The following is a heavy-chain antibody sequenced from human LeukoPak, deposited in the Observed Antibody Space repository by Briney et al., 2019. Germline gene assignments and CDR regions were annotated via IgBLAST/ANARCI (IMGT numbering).Heavy chain of an antibody. V-gene: IGHV4-39*01. CDR1: GGSISSSSYY. D-gene: IGHD3-10*01. CDR2: IYYSGST. Sequence: SETLSLTCTVSGGSISSSSYYWGWIRQPPGKGLEWIGSIYYSGSTYYNPSLKSRVTISVDTSKNQFSLKLSSVTAADTAVYYCARLSRSGSYYKGKFDYWGQGTLVTVSS. CDR3: ARLSRSGSYYKGKFDY. J-gene: IGHJ4*02.